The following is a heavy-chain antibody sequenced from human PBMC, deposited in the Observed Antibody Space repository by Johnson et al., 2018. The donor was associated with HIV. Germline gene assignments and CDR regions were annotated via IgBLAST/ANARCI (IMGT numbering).Heavy chain of an antibody. CDR3: ARDLLSSHLYAFDI. CDR1: GFTFTSYA. V-gene: IGHV3-30-3*01. D-gene: IGHD3-10*01. J-gene: IGHJ3*02. CDR2: ISYDGSNK. Sequence: RLSCAASGFTFTSYAMHWVRQAPGRGLEWVAVISYDGSNKYYADSVKGRFTISRDNSKNTLYLQMNSLRAEDTAVFYCARDLLSSHLYAFDIWGQGTMVTVSS.